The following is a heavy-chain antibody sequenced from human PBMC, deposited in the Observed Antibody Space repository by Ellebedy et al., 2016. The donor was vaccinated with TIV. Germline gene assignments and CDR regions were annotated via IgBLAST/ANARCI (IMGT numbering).Heavy chain of an antibody. D-gene: IGHD5-24*01. CDR3: ARERPDRDGYNHGFDH. CDR2: ISYDGSNK. V-gene: IGHV3-30*03. J-gene: IGHJ4*02. CDR1: GFTFSSYG. Sequence: GGSLRLSCAASGFTFSSYGIHWVRQAPGKGLEWVAVISYDGSNKYYADSVKGRFTISRDNSKNTLFLQMNSLRAEDTAVYYCARERPDRDGYNHGFDHWGQGALVTVSS.